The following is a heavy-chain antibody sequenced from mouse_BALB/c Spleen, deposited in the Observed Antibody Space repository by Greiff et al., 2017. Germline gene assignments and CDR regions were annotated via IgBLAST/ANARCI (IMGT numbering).Heavy chain of an antibody. J-gene: IGHJ4*01. Sequence: VQLQQSGPGLVQPSQSLSITCTVSGFSLTSYGVHWVRQSPGKGLEWLGVIWSGGSTDYNAAFISRLSISKDNSKSQVFFKMNSLQADDTAIYYCARKPYGNYGYYYAMDYWGQGTSVTVSS. V-gene: IGHV2-4-1*01. CDR3: ARKPYGNYGYYYAMDY. CDR1: GFSLTSYG. D-gene: IGHD2-10*02. CDR2: IWSGGST.